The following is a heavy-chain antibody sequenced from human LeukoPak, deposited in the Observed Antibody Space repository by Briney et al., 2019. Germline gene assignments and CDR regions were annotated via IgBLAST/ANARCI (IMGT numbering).Heavy chain of an antibody. J-gene: IGHJ4*02. Sequence: GGSLRLSCAASGFTFSTYAMHWVRQAPGKGLEWVAVMWYDRTNKYYADSVKGRFTISRDNSKNTLYLQMSSLRAEDTAVYYCARDRLTTVTTFHFDYWGQGTLVTVSS. CDR1: GFTFSTYA. V-gene: IGHV3-33*01. D-gene: IGHD4-17*01. CDR2: MWYDRTNK. CDR3: ARDRLTTVTTFHFDY.